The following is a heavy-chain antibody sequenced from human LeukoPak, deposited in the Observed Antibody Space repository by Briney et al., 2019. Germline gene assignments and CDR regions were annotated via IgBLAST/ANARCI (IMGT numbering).Heavy chain of an antibody. V-gene: IGHV3-23*01. J-gene: IGHJ4*02. CDR1: GFTFSSYA. D-gene: IGHD6-19*01. Sequence: GGSLRFSCAASGFTFSSYAMSWVRQAPGKGLEWVSAISGSGGSTYYADSVKGRFTISRDNSKNTLYLQMNSLRAEDTAVYYCAKGQAVAGTADFDYWGQGTLVTVSS. CDR2: ISGSGGST. CDR3: AKGQAVAGTADFDY.